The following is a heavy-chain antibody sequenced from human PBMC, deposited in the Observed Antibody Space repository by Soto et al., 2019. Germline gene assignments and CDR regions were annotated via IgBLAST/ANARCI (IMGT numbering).Heavy chain of an antibody. CDR3: ARVAY. CDR2: ISSGSSDT. V-gene: IGHV3-21*01. CDR1: GFTFSRVS. Sequence: GGSLRLSCEASGFTFSRVSMIWVRQVPGKGLEWVASISSGSSDTWYADSVKGRFIISRDNAQNSLFLQMNTLRPEDTAMYYCARVAYWGPGTQVTVSS. J-gene: IGHJ4*02.